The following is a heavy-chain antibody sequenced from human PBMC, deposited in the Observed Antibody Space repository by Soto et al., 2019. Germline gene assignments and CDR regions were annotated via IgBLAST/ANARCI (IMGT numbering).Heavy chain of an antibody. Sequence: QVQLVESGGGLVKPGGSLRLSCAASGFTFSDYYMSWIRQAPGKGLEWVSYISNSGGSTNYADSVKGRFTVSRENAKNSLYLQMNNLRADDTAVYYRATVAAYGNYRFNYWGQGALVTVSS. V-gene: IGHV3-11*06. D-gene: IGHD4-17*01. CDR3: ATVAAYGNYRFNY. CDR1: GFTFSDYY. CDR2: ISNSGGST. J-gene: IGHJ4*02.